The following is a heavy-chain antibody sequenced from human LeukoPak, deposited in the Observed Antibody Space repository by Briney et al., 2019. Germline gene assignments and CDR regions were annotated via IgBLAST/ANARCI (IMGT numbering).Heavy chain of an antibody. CDR2: IYYSGST. V-gene: IGHV4-59*12. CDR1: GGSISSYY. CDR3: ARLHMTQDAFDI. J-gene: IGHJ3*02. Sequence: SETLSLTCTVSGGSISSYYWSWIRQPPGKGLEWIGYIYYSGSTNYNPSLKSRVTISVDTSKNQFSLKLSSVTAADTAVYYCARLHMTQDAFDIWGQGTMVTVSS. D-gene: IGHD5/OR15-5a*01.